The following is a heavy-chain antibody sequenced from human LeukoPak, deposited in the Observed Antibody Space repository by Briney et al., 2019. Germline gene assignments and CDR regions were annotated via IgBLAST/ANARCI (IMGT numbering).Heavy chain of an antibody. Sequence: SETLSLTCTVSGGSIRSYSLSWIRQPPGKGLEWIGYIYYSGSTNYNPSLKSRVTLSVDTSKNQFSLELTSVTAADTAVYYSARQNSVASGQGLDFWGQGTLVTVSS. CDR3: ARQNSVASGQGLDF. V-gene: IGHV4-59*08. D-gene: IGHD2-15*01. CDR1: GGSIRSYS. CDR2: IYYSGST. J-gene: IGHJ4*02.